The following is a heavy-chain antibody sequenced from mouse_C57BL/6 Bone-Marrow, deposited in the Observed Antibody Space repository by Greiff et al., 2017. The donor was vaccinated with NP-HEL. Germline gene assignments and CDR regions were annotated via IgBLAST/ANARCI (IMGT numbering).Heavy chain of an antibody. CDR3: AREGVYYGSSYDY. D-gene: IGHD1-1*01. J-gene: IGHJ2*01. CDR2: IYPRDGST. CDR1: GYTFTDHT. Sequence: VKLQESDAELVKPGASVKISCKVSGYTFTDHTIHWMKQRPEQGLEWIGYIYPRDGSTKYNEKFKGKATLTADKSSSTAYMQLNSLTSEDSAVYFCAREGVYYGSSYDYWGQGTTLTVSS. V-gene: IGHV1-78*01.